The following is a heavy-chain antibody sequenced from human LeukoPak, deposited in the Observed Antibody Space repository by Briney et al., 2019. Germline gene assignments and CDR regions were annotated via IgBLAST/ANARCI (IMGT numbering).Heavy chain of an antibody. CDR2: IYYTGST. CDR3: ARRSSGRYFDWLYPFDY. V-gene: IGHV4-59*02. D-gene: IGHD3-9*01. J-gene: IGHJ4*02. CDR1: GGSVSDYY. Sequence: SETLSLTCTISGGSVSDYYWSWIRQSPGKGLEWIGYIYYTGSTTYNPSLKSRVTMSADTSKNQFSLKLSSVTAADTAVYYCARRSSGRYFDWLYPFDYWGQGTLVTVSS.